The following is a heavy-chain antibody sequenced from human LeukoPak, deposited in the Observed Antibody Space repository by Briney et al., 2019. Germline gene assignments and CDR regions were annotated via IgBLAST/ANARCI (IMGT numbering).Heavy chain of an antibody. V-gene: IGHV4-31*03. D-gene: IGHD6-13*01. J-gene: IGHJ4*02. CDR3: ARETTGAGTARPFDY. CDR1: GGSISSGGYY. Sequence: ASETLSLTCTVSGGSISSGGYYWSWIRQHPGKGLEWIGYIYYSGSTYYNPSLKSRVTISVDTSKNQFSLKLSSVTAADTAVYFCARETTGAGTARPFDYWGQGTLVTVSS. CDR2: IYYSGST.